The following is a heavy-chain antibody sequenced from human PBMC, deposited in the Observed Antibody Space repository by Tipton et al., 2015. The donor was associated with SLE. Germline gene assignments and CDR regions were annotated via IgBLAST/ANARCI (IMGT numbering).Heavy chain of an antibody. V-gene: IGHV4-59*12. CDR2: VHYSGIT. Sequence: TLSLTCSGGSISSFYWSWIRQPPGKGLQWIGYVHYSGITNYNPSLKSRVTISRETSKNQFSLRLSSVTAADTAVYYCARLRREQHLVRAGWLWGQGTLVTVSS. D-gene: IGHD1-26*01. CDR1: GGSISSFY. J-gene: IGHJ4*02. CDR3: ARLRREQHLVRAGWL.